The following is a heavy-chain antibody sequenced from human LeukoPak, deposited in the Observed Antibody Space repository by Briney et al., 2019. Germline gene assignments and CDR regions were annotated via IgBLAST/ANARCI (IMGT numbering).Heavy chain of an antibody. Sequence: ASVKVSCKASGYTFTGYYMHWVRQAPGQGLEWMGWINPNSGGTNYAQKFQGRVTMTRDTSISTAYMELSRLRSDDTAVYYCARVARRLLTSGSYSYWDQGTLVTVSS. V-gene: IGHV1-2*02. D-gene: IGHD1-26*01. CDR1: GYTFTGYY. J-gene: IGHJ4*02. CDR2: INPNSGGT. CDR3: ARVARRLLTSGSYSY.